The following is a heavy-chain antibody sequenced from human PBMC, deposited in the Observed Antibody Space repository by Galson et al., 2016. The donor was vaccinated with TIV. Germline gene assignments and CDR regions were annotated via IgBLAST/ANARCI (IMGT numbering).Heavy chain of an antibody. CDR3: ARDCTSTTCHIYYYGMDV. J-gene: IGHJ6*02. V-gene: IGHV4-38-2*02. D-gene: IGHD2-2*02. CDR2: IYHTGST. CDR1: GYSISSGYY. Sequence: TLSLTCTVSGYSISSGYYWGWIRQPPGKGLEWIGNIYHTGSTYSNPSLRSRLTMSVGTSKNQFSLILNSVTAADTAVYYCARDCTSTTCHIYYYGMDVWGQGTTVTVSS.